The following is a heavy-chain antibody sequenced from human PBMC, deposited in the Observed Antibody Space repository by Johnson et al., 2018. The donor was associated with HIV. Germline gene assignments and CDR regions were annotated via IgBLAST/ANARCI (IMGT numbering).Heavy chain of an antibody. CDR1: GFMFDDYA. CDR3: ARGQTAYSGYDVPLDI. D-gene: IGHD5-12*01. Sequence: VQLVEFGGGLVQPGGSLRLSCAASGFMFDDYAMHWVRQAPGKGLEWVSRISWNSGSLGYADSVKGRFTISRDNANSSLYLQMNSLRVEDTAVYYCARGQTAYSGYDVPLDIWGQGTMVTVSS. J-gene: IGHJ3*02. V-gene: IGHV3-9*01. CDR2: ISWNSGSL.